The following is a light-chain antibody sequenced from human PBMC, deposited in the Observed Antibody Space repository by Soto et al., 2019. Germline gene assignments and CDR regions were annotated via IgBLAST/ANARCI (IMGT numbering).Light chain of an antibody. CDR3: ISYTVSRSYV. CDR1: SSDIGAYDH. J-gene: IGLJ1*01. V-gene: IGLV2-14*01. Sequence: QSALTQPASASGSPGQSITISCSGTSSDIGAYDHVAWFQQFPGKTPKLIIYSVSNRPSGVSYRFYGSKSGNKASLTISGLQAEVEADYYCISYTVSRSYVFGTGTKVAVL. CDR2: SVS.